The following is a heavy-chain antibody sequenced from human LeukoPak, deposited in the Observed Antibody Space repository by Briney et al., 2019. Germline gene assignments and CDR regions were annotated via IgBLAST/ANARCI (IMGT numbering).Heavy chain of an antibody. Sequence: GGSLRLSCAASGFTFSSYAMSWVRQAPGKGLEWVLAISGSGGSTHYADSVKGRFTISRDNSKNTLYLQMNSLRAEDTAVYYCAKSSGSSWAYNWFDPWGQGTLVTVSS. CDR2: ISGSGGST. J-gene: IGHJ5*02. CDR1: GFTFSSYA. V-gene: IGHV3-23*01. CDR3: AKSSGSSWAYNWFDP. D-gene: IGHD6-13*01.